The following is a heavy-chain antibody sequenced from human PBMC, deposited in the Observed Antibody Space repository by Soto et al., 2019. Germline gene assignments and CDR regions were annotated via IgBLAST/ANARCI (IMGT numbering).Heavy chain of an antibody. J-gene: IGHJ6*03. CDR3: ARVPYCSSTSCDKSSPYYYYMDV. D-gene: IGHD2-2*02. V-gene: IGHV3-66*01. CDR1: GFTVSSNY. Sequence: GGSLRLSCAASGFTVSSNYMSWVRQAPGKGLEWVSVIYSGGNTYYADSVKGRFTISRDNSKNTLYLQMNSLRAEDTAVYYCARVPYCSSTSCDKSSPYYYYMDVWGKGTTVTVSS. CDR2: IYSGGNT.